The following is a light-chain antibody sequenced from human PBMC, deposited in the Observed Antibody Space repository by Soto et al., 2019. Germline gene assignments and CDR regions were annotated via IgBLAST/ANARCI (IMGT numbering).Light chain of an antibody. CDR2: DVT. J-gene: IGLJ2*01. CDR1: SNDVGGYNY. V-gene: IGLV2-11*01. Sequence: QSALTQPRSVSGSPGQSVTISCTGTSNDVGGYNYVSWYQQHPGKAPKLMIYDVTKRPSGVPDRFSGSKSGNTASLTISGLQAEDEADYYCCSYAGSNTFVVFGGGTQLTVL. CDR3: CSYAGSNTFVV.